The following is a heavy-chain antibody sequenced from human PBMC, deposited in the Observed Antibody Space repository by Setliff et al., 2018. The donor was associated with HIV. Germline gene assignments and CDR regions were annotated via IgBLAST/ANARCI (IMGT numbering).Heavy chain of an antibody. J-gene: IGHJ6*03. Sequence: ASETLSLTCTVSGDSVSSRGYYWSWIRQPPGKGLEWIGYIYYSGSTNYNPSLKSRVTISVDTSKNHFSLKLRSVTAADTAVYYCARVSSTYWYSIFRNYYYHMDVWGKGTTVTVSS. V-gene: IGHV4-61*03. CDR3: ARVSSTYWYSIFRNYYYHMDV. D-gene: IGHD2-8*02. CDR1: GDSVSSRGYY. CDR2: IYYSGST.